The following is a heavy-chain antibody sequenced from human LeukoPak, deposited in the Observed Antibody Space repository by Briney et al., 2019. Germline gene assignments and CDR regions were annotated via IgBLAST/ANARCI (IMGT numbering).Heavy chain of an antibody. D-gene: IGHD3-16*01. J-gene: IGHJ3*02. CDR2: IRYDGSNK. CDR1: GFTFSSYA. CDR3: ATHTFGGVIDAFDI. V-gene: IGHV3-30*02. Sequence: PGGSLRLSCAASGFTFSSYAMHWVRQAPGKGLEWVAFIRYDGSNKYYADSVKGRFTISRDNSKNTLYLQMNSLRAEDTAVYYCATHTFGGVIDAFDIWGQGTMVTVSS.